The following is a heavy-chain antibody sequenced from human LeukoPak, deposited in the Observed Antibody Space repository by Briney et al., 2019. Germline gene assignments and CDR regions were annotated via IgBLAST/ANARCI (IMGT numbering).Heavy chain of an antibody. Sequence: PGGSLRLSCAASGFTVSVNYMSWVRQAPGKGLEWVSVMYSRGDTYYANSVKGRFTFSRDISKNTLYLQMNGLRVADMAMYYCARDAPQVPAAGVLASWGQGTLVIVSS. CDR2: MYSRGDT. J-gene: IGHJ5*02. CDR1: GFTVSVNY. CDR3: ARDAPQVPAAGVLAS. V-gene: IGHV3-53*01. D-gene: IGHD6-13*01.